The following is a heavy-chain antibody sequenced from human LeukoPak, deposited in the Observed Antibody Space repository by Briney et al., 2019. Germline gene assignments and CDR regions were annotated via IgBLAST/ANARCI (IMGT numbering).Heavy chain of an antibody. V-gene: IGHV4-59*01. CDR2: IYYSGST. CDR3: ARDGATIFEVADYYMDV. J-gene: IGHJ6*03. Sequence: SETLSLTCTVSGGSISSYYWSWIRQPPGKGLEWIGYIYYSGSTNYNPSLKSRVTISVDTSKNQFSLKLSSVTAADTAVYYCARDGATIFEVADYYMDVWGKGTTVTVSS. D-gene: IGHD3-3*01. CDR1: GGSISSYY.